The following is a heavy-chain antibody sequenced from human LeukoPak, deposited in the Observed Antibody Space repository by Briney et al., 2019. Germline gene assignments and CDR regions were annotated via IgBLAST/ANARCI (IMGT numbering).Heavy chain of an antibody. Sequence: SETLSLTCTVSGGSISSSSYYWGWIRQPPGKGLEWIGSIYYSGSTYYNPSLKSRVTISVDTSKNQFSLKLSSVIAADTAVYYCARTRPSSGWYPLDYWGQGTLVTVSS. J-gene: IGHJ4*02. D-gene: IGHD6-19*01. V-gene: IGHV4-39*01. CDR2: IYYSGST. CDR3: ARTRPSSGWYPLDY. CDR1: GGSISSSSYY.